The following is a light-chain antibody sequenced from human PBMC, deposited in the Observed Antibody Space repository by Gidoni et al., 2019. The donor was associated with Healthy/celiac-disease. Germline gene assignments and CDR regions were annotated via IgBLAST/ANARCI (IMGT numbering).Light chain of an antibody. V-gene: IGKV3-20*01. CDR1: QSVSSSY. J-gene: IGKJ3*01. CDR3: QQYGSSPT. Sequence: VLTPSPGTLSLSPGERATLACRASQSVSSSYLAWYQQTPGQAPRLLIYGASSQPTGIPHRIGGGGSGTDFTLTISRLEPEDFAVYYCQQYGSSPTFGPGTKVDIK. CDR2: GAS.